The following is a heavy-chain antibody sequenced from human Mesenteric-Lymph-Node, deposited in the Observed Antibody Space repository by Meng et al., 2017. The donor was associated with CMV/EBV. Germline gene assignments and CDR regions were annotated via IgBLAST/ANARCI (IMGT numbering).Heavy chain of an antibody. V-gene: IGHV4-39*07. CDR1: GASVSTTSFY. J-gene: IGHJ3*02. D-gene: IGHD3-22*01. CDR3: ARVPYYYDSSGNQDAFDI. Sequence: SETLSLTCTVSGASVSTTSFYWGWIRQPPGGALEWIGSVYYRDNTNYNPSLKSRVTISLDTSKNQLSLSLSPLTAADTAVYYCARVPYYYDSSGNQDAFDIWGQGTMVTVSS. CDR2: VYYRDNT.